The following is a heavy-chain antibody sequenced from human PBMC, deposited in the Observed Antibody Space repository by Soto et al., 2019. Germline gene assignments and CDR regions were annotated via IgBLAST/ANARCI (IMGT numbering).Heavy chain of an antibody. D-gene: IGHD2-15*01. CDR2: IYYSGST. CDR3: ARELGYCSGGRCYSGLWFDP. CDR1: GGSISSGGYY. Sequence: SETLSLTCTVSGGSISSGGYYWSWIRQHPGKGLEWIGYIYYSGSTYYNPSLKSRVTISVDTSKNQFSLKLSSVTAADTAVYYCARELGYCSGGRCYSGLWFDPWGQGTLVTVSS. J-gene: IGHJ5*02. V-gene: IGHV4-31*03.